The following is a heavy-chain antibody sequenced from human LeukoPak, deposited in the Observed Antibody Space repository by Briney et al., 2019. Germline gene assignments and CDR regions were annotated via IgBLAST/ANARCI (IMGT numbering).Heavy chain of an antibody. V-gene: IGHV4-4*07. Sequence: PSETLSLTCTVSGGSISSYYWGWIRQPAGKGLEWIGRIYTSGSTNYNPSLKSRVTMSVDTSKNQFSLNLSSVTAADTAVYYCARTFGYSSAWYFDYWGQGTLVTVSS. J-gene: IGHJ4*02. CDR1: GGSISSYY. CDR2: IYTSGST. CDR3: ARTFGYSSAWYFDY. D-gene: IGHD6-25*01.